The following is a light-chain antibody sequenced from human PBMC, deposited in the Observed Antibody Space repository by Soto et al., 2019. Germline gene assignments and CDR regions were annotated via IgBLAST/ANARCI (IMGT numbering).Light chain of an antibody. J-gene: IGLJ3*02. CDR2: EVS. CDR3: SSYTSSSTLEV. V-gene: IGLV2-14*01. CDR1: SSDVGGYNY. Sequence: QSALTQPASVSGSPGQSITISCTGTSSDVGGYNYVSWYQQHPGKAPKLMIYEVSNRPSGLSNRFSGYKSGNTASLTISGLQAEDEADYYCSSYTSSSTLEVFGGGTKLTVL.